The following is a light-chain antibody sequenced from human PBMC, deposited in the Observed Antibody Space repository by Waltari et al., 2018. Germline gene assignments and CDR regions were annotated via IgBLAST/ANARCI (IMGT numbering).Light chain of an antibody. J-gene: IGKJ1*01. Sequence: DIVMTQSPRSLPVTPGEPASISCRSSQSLLHTNGYNYVNWYLQKPGLSPQLLISLGSNRASGVPDRFSGSGSGTDFTLKISRVEADDVGVYYCMQSRQTPWTFGQGTKV. CDR3: MQSRQTPWT. CDR2: LGS. CDR1: QSLLHTNGYNY. V-gene: IGKV2-28*01.